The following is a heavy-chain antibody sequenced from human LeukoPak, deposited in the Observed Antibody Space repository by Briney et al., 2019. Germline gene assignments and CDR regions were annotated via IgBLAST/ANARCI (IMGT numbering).Heavy chain of an antibody. CDR2: INSDGSST. CDR3: ARDWRYDFWSGYYQAAFDI. V-gene: IGHV3-74*01. Sequence: GGSLRLSCAASGFTFSSYWMHWVRQAPGKGLVWVSRINSDGSSTSYADSVKGRFTISRDNAKNTLYLQMSSLRAEDTAVYYCARDWRYDFWSGYYQAAFDIWGQGTMVTVSS. CDR1: GFTFSSYW. D-gene: IGHD3-3*01. J-gene: IGHJ3*02.